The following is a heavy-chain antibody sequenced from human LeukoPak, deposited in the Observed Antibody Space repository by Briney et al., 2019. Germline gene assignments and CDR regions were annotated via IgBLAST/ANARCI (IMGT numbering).Heavy chain of an antibody. CDR1: GFTFGDYA. Sequence: GGSLRLSCTTSGFTFGDYAMSWVRQAPGKGLEWVGFIRSKTYGGTTEYAASVKGRFTISRDDSKSIAYLQMNSLKTEDTAVYYCTRDTVFDYWGQGTLVTVSS. CDR2: IRSKTYGGTT. J-gene: IGHJ4*02. D-gene: IGHD4-11*01. V-gene: IGHV3-49*04. CDR3: TRDTVFDY.